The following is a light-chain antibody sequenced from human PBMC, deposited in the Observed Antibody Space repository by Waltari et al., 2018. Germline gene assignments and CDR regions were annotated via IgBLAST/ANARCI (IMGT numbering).Light chain of an antibody. Sequence: SFVMTQPPSLSVAPGQTATVTCGGKNIGGWAVNWYQPKAGQAPVLVIYDDTDRPSGISERFSGSNSGNTATLTITAVEVGDEADYYCQVWPGTFGGGTKVTVL. V-gene: IGLV3-21*02. J-gene: IGLJ2*01. CDR3: QVWPGT. CDR1: NIGGWA. CDR2: DDT.